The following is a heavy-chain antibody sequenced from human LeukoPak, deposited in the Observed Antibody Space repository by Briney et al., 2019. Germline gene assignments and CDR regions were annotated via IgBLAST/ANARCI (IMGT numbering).Heavy chain of an antibody. CDR3: ARRLGAGTTLGY. CDR2: INPNSGGT. CDR1: GNTFTGYY. Sequence: DSVKVSCEASGNTFTGYYTHWVRQAPGQGLEWMGWINPNSGGTNYAQKFQGRVTMTRDTSTSTAYMELSRLRSDDTAVYYCARRLGAGTTLGYWGQGTLVTVSS. J-gene: IGHJ4*02. D-gene: IGHD1-1*01. V-gene: IGHV1-2*02.